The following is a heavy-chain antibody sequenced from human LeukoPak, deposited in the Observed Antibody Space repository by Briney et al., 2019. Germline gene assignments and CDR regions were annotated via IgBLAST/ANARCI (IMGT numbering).Heavy chain of an antibody. CDR3: AVFDCSSTSCYGEEY. V-gene: IGHV4-38-2*01. D-gene: IGHD2-2*01. J-gene: IGHJ4*02. CDR1: GYSISSGYY. CDR2: IYHSGST. Sequence: SETLSITCAVSGYSISSGYYWGWIRQPPGKGLEWIGSIYHSGSTYYNPSLKSRVTISVDTSKNQFSLKLSSVTAADTAVYYCAVFDCSSTSCYGEEYWGQGTLVTVSS.